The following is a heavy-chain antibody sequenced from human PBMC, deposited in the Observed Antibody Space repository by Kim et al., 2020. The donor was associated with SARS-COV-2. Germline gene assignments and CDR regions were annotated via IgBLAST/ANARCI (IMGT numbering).Heavy chain of an antibody. CDR3: ASPTPSGYYYGMDV. J-gene: IGHJ6*02. CDR2: ISAYNGNT. D-gene: IGHD2-15*01. Sequence: ASVKVSCKASGYTFTSYGISWVRQAPGQGLEWMGWISAYNGNTNYAQKLQGRVTMTTDTSTSTAYMELRSLRSDDTAVYYCASPTPSGYYYGMDVWGQGTTVTVSS. CDR1: GYTFTSYG. V-gene: IGHV1-18*04.